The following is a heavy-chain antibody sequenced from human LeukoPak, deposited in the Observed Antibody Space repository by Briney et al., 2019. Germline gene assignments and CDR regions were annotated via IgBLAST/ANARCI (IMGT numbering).Heavy chain of an antibody. CDR3: ARGDTMVRDLDY. CDR2: IYYSGST. D-gene: IGHD3-10*01. CDR1: GGSISSSSYY. J-gene: IGHJ4*02. Sequence: PSETLSLTCTVSGGSISSSSYYWGWIRQPPGKGLEWIGSIYYSGSTYYNPSLKSRVTISVDTSKNQFSLKLSSVTAADTAVYYCARGDTMVRDLDYWAQGTLVTVSS. V-gene: IGHV4-39*07.